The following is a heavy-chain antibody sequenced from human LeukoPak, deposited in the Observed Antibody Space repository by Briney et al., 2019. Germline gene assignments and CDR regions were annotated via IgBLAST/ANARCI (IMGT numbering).Heavy chain of an antibody. CDR2: IGTAGDT. CDR3: ARGKDTAMGCGYYYYYMDV. J-gene: IGHJ6*03. Sequence: PGGSLRLSCAASGFTFSSYDMHWVRQATGKGLEWVSAIGTAGDTYYPGSVKGRFTISRENAKNSLYLQMNSLRAGDTAVYYCARGKDTAMGCGYYYYYMDVWGKGTTVTVSS. D-gene: IGHD5-18*01. CDR1: GFTFSSYD. V-gene: IGHV3-13*01.